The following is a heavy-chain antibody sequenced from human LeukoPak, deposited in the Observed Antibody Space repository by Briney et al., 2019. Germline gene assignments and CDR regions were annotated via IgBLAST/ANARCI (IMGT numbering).Heavy chain of an antibody. V-gene: IGHV3-20*04. D-gene: IGHD2-2*01. CDR3: ARDDYCSSTSCYAGGVDY. CDR2: FYWNGGST. CDR1: GFTFDDYG. Sequence: PGGSLRLSCAAYGFTFDDYGMSWVPHAPGKGLEWVSGFYWNGGSTGYADSVKGRFAISRDNAKNSLYLQMSSLRAEDTALYYCARDDYCSSTSCYAGGVDYWGQGTLVTVSS. J-gene: IGHJ4*02.